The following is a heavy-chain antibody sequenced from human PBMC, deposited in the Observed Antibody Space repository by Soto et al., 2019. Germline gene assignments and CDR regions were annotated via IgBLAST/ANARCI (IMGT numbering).Heavy chain of an antibody. CDR2: IRYDGSNI. Sequence: QVQLVESGGGVVQPGRSLRLSCAASGSIFSGYGMHWVRQAPGKGLEWVAVIRYDGSNIYYAESVKGRFTISRDNSKNTLYLQMISLRAEDTAVYYCARAGVGRTLFFGYFDYWGQGALVTVA. CDR1: GSIFSGYG. CDR3: ARAGVGRTLFFGYFDY. J-gene: IGHJ4*02. D-gene: IGHD3-3*01. V-gene: IGHV3-33*01.